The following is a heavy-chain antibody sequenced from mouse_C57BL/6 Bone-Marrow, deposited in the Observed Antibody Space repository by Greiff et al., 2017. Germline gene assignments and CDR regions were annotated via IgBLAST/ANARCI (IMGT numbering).Heavy chain of an antibody. J-gene: IGHJ3*01. Sequence: VQLQQPGAELVKPGASVKLSCKASGYTFTSYWMQWVKQRPGQGLEWIGEIDPSDSYTNYNQKFKGKATLTVDTSSSTAYMQLSSLTSEDSAVFYCAHDGDPWFAYWGQGTLVTVSA. D-gene: IGHD2-12*01. CDR2: IDPSDSYT. CDR1: GYTFTSYW. V-gene: IGHV1-50*01. CDR3: AHDGDPWFAY.